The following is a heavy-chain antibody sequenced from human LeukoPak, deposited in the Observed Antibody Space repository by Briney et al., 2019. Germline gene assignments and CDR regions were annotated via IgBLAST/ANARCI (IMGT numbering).Heavy chain of an antibody. D-gene: IGHD3-22*01. CDR2: ISGSGGST. Sequence: GGSLRLSCAASGFTFSNYAMSWVRQAPGKGLEWVSGISGSGGSTYYADSVKGRFTISRDNSKNTLYLQMNRLRAEDTAVYYCAKDRTLIVVVTIDYWGQGTLVTVSS. V-gene: IGHV3-23*01. CDR1: GFTFSNYA. CDR3: AKDRTLIVVVTIDY. J-gene: IGHJ4*02.